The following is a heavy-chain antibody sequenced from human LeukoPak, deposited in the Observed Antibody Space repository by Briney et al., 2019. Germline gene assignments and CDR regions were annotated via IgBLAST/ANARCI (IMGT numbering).Heavy chain of an antibody. Sequence: GGSLRLSCAASGFTVSSNYMSWVRQAPGKGLEWVSVIYSGGNTYYADSVKGRFTISGDNSKNMLYLQMNSLRAEDTAVYYCARDPWFGPDRHTAYWGQGTLVTVSS. D-gene: IGHD3-10*01. CDR2: IYSGGNT. J-gene: IGHJ4*02. CDR3: ARDPWFGPDRHTAY. V-gene: IGHV3-53*01. CDR1: GFTVSSNY.